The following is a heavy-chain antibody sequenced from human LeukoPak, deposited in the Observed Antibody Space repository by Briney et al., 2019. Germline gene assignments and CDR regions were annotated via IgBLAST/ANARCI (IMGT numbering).Heavy chain of an antibody. Sequence: GGSLRLSCAASGFTFSSYGMHWVRQAPGKGLEWVAFIRYDGSNKHYADSVKGRFTISRDNSKNTLYLQMNSLRAEDTAVYYCANQFCTTLNYYYYYGMDVWGQGTTVTVSS. CDR1: GFTFSSYG. CDR2: IRYDGSNK. CDR3: ANQFCTTLNYYYYYGMDV. V-gene: IGHV3-30*02. J-gene: IGHJ6*02. D-gene: IGHD1-1*01.